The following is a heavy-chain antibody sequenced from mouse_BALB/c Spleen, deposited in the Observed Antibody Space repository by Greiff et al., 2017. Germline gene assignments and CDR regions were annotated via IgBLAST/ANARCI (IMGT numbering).Heavy chain of an antibody. CDR2: IWAGGST. V-gene: IGHV2-9*02. D-gene: IGHD1-1*01. CDR1: GFSLTSYG. J-gene: IGHJ3*01. Sequence: VQLVESGPGLVAPSQSLSITCTVSGFSLTSYGVHWVRQPPGKGLEWLGVIWAGGSTNYNSALMSRLSISKDNSKSQVFLKMNSLQTDDTAMYYCARGYGSSYHGFAYWGQGTLVTVSA. CDR3: ARGYGSSYHGFAY.